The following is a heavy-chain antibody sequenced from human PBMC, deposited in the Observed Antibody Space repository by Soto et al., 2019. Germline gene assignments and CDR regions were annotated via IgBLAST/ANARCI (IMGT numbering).Heavy chain of an antibody. Sequence: SETLSLTCSVSGGSISDHFWSWIRQTPTKPLEWIGYVMHNGNTHYNPSFTCRVKISVDLSKNEFSLMLRSVTAADTALYYCAREGQRPQHFGMDVWGQGIQVTVSS. CDR3: AREGQRPQHFGMDV. J-gene: IGHJ6*02. D-gene: IGHD3-3*01. V-gene: IGHV4-59*11. CDR1: GGSISDHF. CDR2: VMHNGNT.